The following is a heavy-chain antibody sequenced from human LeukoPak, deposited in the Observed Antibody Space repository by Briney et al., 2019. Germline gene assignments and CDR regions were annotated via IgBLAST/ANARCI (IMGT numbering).Heavy chain of an antibody. Sequence: SETLSLPCTVSGGSISSYYWSWIRQPPGKGLEWIGYIYTSGSTIYNPTLKSRVTISVDTSKNQFSLKLSSVTAADTAVYYCARSPHYDFWSRYPYYFDYWGQGTLVTVSS. D-gene: IGHD3-3*01. CDR1: GGSISSYY. J-gene: IGHJ4*02. V-gene: IGHV4-4*09. CDR2: IYTSGST. CDR3: ARSPHYDFWSRYPYYFDY.